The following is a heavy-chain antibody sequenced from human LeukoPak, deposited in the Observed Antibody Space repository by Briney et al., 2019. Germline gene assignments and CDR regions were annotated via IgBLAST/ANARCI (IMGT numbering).Heavy chain of an antibody. CDR1: GLPFDDYA. D-gene: IGHD1-7*01. CDR2: ITWNSGSI. V-gene: IGHV3-9*01. J-gene: IGHJ3*02. CDR3: AKDITGTGAFDI. Sequence: GGSLRLSFTASGLPFDDYAMHWVRQDPGKGLEWVSGITWNSGSIGYADSVKGRFTISRDNAKNSLYLQMNSLRAEDTALYYCAKDITGTGAFDIWGQGTMVTVSS.